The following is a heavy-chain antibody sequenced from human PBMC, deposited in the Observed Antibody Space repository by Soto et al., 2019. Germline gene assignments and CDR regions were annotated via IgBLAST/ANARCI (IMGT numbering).Heavy chain of an antibody. Sequence: EVQLVESGGGLVQPGRSLRLSCVASGFIADDYAMHWVRQAPGKGLEWVSGISSNSATINYAGSVKGRFTISRDNAKNSLFLQMNGLRPEATAFYYCVKDMKWGGMTTIHYFDSWGQGTLVTVSS. D-gene: IGHD4-17*01. CDR3: VKDMKWGGMTTIHYFDS. CDR1: GFIADDYA. CDR2: ISSNSATI. J-gene: IGHJ4*02. V-gene: IGHV3-9*02.